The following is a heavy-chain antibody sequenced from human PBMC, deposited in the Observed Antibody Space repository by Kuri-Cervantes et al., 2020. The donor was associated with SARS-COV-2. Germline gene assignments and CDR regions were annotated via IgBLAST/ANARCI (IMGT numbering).Heavy chain of an antibody. CDR2: ISSSSSYI. V-gene: IGHV3-21*01. D-gene: IGHD6-13*01. Sequence: GESLKISCSASGFTFSSYAMHWVRQAPGKGLEWVSSISSSSSYIYYADSVKGRFTISRDNAKNSLYLQMNGLRAEDTAVYYCARGSGGSSWHNYYYYYMDVWGKGTTVTVSS. J-gene: IGHJ6*03. CDR1: GFTFSSYA. CDR3: ARGSGGSSWHNYYYYYMDV.